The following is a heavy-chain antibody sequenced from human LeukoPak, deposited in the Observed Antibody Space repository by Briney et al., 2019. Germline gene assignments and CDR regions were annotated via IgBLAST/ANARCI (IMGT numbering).Heavy chain of an antibody. CDR1: GYTLTELS. CDR2: FDPEDGET. Sequence: GASVKVSCKVSGYTLTELSMHWVRQAPGKGLEWMGGFDPEDGETIYAQKFQGRVTMTRDTSISTAYMDLSSLRSDDTAVYYCARPTLQTLGAWGQGTLVTVSS. D-gene: IGHD3-10*01. V-gene: IGHV1-24*01. J-gene: IGHJ5*02. CDR3: ARPTLQTLGA.